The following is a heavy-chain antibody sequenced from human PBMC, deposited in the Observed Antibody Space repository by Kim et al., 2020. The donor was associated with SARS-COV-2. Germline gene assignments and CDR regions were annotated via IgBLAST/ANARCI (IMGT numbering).Heavy chain of an antibody. Sequence: SETLSLTCAVYGGSFGDHYWSWIRQPPGKGLEWIGEINQSGTTNYNPSLQRRVTISLDTSKNQFSLKLTSVTAADTAVYFCARAVGLFPEWGQGSLVTVSS. J-gene: IGHJ4*02. CDR2: INQSGTT. CDR1: GGSFGDHY. D-gene: IGHD3-22*01. V-gene: IGHV4-34*01. CDR3: ARAVGLFPE.